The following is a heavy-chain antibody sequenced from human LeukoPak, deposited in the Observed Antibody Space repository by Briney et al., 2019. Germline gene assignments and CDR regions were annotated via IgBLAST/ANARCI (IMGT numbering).Heavy chain of an antibody. CDR3: AASPSRRFDY. CDR2: IYYSGST. Sequence: SETLSLTCTVSGGSISSGGYYWSWFRQHPGKGLEWIGYIYYSGSTYHNPSLKSRVTISVDTSKNQFSLKLSSVTAADTAVYYCAASPSRRFDYWGQGTLVTVSS. V-gene: IGHV4-31*03. J-gene: IGHJ4*02. D-gene: IGHD2-2*01. CDR1: GGSISSGGYY.